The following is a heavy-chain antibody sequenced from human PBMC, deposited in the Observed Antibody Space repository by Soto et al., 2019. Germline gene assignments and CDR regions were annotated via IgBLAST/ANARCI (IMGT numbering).Heavy chain of an antibody. V-gene: IGHV3-7*01. J-gene: IGHJ4*02. CDR2: IKQDGSEQ. CDR1: GFTFSSYW. D-gene: IGHD5-12*01. CDR3: AREIVATIDDGFDY. Sequence: EVQLVESGGGLVQPGGSLRLSCAASGFTFSSYWMSWVRQAPGKGLEWVANIKQDGSEQYYVDSVKGRFTISRDNAKNSLYLQMNSLRAEDTAVYYCAREIVATIDDGFDYWGQGTLVTVSS.